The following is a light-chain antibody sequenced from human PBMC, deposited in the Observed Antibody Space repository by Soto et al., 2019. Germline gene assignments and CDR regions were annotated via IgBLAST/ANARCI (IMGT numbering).Light chain of an antibody. CDR1: QTISSW. V-gene: IGKV1-5*03. J-gene: IGKJ1*01. Sequence: DIQMTQSPSTLSGSVGDRVTITCRASQTISSWLAWYQQKPGKAPKLLIYKASTLKSGVPSRFSGSGSGTEFTLTISSLQPDDFATYYCPHYNSYSEAFGQVTQVDIX. CDR3: PHYNSYSEA. CDR2: KAS.